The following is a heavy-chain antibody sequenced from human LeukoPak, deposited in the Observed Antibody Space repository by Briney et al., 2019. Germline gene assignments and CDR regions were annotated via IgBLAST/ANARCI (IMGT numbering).Heavy chain of an antibody. CDR2: ISSSGNTI. J-gene: IGHJ3*02. Sequence: GGSLRLSCAASEFTFTSYELNWVRQAPGKGLEWVSYISSSGNTISYADSVKGRFTISRDNAKNSLYLQVISLRAEDTAVYYCARGPSIAARYDALDIWGQGTMVTVSS. V-gene: IGHV3-48*03. CDR3: ARGPSIAARYDALDI. D-gene: IGHD6-6*01. CDR1: EFTFTSYE.